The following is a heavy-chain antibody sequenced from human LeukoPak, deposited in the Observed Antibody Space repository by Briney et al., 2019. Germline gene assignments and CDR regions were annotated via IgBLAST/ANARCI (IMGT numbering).Heavy chain of an antibody. V-gene: IGHV1-69*13. Sequence: SVKVSCKASGYTFTSYDINWVRQATGQGLEWMGGIIPIFGTANYAQKFQGRVTITADESTSTAYMELSSLRSEDTAVYYCARAQVLYYFDYWGQGTLVTVSS. D-gene: IGHD4/OR15-4a*01. J-gene: IGHJ4*02. CDR2: IIPIFGTA. CDR3: ARAQVLYYFDY. CDR1: GYTFTSYD.